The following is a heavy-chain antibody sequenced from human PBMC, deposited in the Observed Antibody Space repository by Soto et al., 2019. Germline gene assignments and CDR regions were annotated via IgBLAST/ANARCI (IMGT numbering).Heavy chain of an antibody. Sequence: TLSLPFTVSGGSISSVGYYWSWIRQHPGKGLEWIGYIYYSGSTYYNPSLKSRVTISVDTSKNQFSLKLSSVTAADTAVYYCARVYGDYRRFDYWGQGTLVTVSS. V-gene: IGHV4-31*03. CDR1: GGSISSVGYY. CDR2: IYYSGST. D-gene: IGHD4-17*01. J-gene: IGHJ4*02. CDR3: ARVYGDYRRFDY.